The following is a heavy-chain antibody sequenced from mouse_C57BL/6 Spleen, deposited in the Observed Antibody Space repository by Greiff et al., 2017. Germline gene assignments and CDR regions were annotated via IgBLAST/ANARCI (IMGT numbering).Heavy chain of an antibody. V-gene: IGHV1-82*01. D-gene: IGHD2-2*01. J-gene: IGHJ4*01. CDR2: IYPGDGDT. CDR1: GYAFSSSW. Sequence: VQLQQSGPELVKPGASVKISCKASGYAFSSSWMNWVKQRPGKGLEWIGRIYPGDGDTNYNGKFKGKATLTADKSSSTAYMQLSSLTSEYSAVYCCACYYGYDGAMDYWGQGTSVTVSS. CDR3: ACYYGYDGAMDY.